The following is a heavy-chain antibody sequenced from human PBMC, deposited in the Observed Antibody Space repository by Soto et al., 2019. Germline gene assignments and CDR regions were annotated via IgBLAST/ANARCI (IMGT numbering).Heavy chain of an antibody. V-gene: IGHV4-59*01. CDR2: IYYSGST. J-gene: IGHJ5*02. CDR1: GGSISSYY. D-gene: IGHD6-13*01. CDR3: ARVLYSSEAAGTYNWFDP. Sequence: PSETLSLTCTVSGGSISSYYWSWIRQPPGKGLEWIGYIYYSGSTNYNPSLKSRVTISVDTSKNQFSLKLSSVTAADTAVYYCARVLYSSEAAGTYNWFDPWGQGTLVTVSS.